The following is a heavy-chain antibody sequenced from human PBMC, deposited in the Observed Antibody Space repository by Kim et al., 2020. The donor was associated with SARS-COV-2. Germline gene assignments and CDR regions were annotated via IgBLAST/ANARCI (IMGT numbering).Heavy chain of an antibody. CDR3: TRQLDYYGSGSPLWTPRYYYGMDV. J-gene: IGHJ6*02. D-gene: IGHD3-10*01. Sequence: GGSLRLSCAASGFTFSGSAMHWVRQASGKGLEWVGRIRSKANSYATAYAASVKGRFTISRDDSKNTAYLQMNSLKTEDTAVYYCTRQLDYYGSGSPLWTPRYYYGMDVWGQGTTVTVSS. V-gene: IGHV3-73*01. CDR1: GFTFSGSA. CDR2: IRSKANSYAT.